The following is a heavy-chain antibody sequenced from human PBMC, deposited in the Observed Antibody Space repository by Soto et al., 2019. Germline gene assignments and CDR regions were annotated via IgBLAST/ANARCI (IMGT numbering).Heavy chain of an antibody. Sequence: GGSLRLSCAASGFTFSSYGMHWVRQAPGKGLEWVAVIWYDGSNKYYADSVKGRFTISRDNSKNTLYLQMNSLRAEDTAVYYFSVDYGDKNAFDIWGQATMVTVS. CDR2: IWYDGSNK. CDR3: SVDYGDKNAFDI. CDR1: GFTFSSYG. D-gene: IGHD4-17*01. J-gene: IGHJ3*02. V-gene: IGHV3-33*01.